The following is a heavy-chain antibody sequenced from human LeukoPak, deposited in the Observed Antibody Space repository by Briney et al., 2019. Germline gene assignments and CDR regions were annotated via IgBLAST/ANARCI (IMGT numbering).Heavy chain of an antibody. CDR2: ISRSSSYI. CDR1: GFTFSSYS. Sequence: GGSLRLSCVASGFTFSSYSMNWVRQAPGKGLEWVSSISRSSSYINYADSLKGRFTISRDNAKNSVYLQMNSLRAEDTAVYYCARDWRLDWFDPWGQGTLVTVSS. D-gene: IGHD3-3*01. V-gene: IGHV3-21*01. J-gene: IGHJ5*02. CDR3: ARDWRLDWFDP.